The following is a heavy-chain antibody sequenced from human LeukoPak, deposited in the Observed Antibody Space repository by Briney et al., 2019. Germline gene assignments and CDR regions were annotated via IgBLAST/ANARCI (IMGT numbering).Heavy chain of an antibody. Sequence: VESLRLSRAASGFTFSVYSMNCVRRTPGKVLEWVSYIDGSGDTIYYADSVKGRFTISRDNAKNALDLQMNGLRDEDTAVYYCSRRFDCWGEGALVTVSS. CDR3: SRRFDC. J-gene: IGHJ4*02. CDR2: IDGSGDTI. V-gene: IGHV3-48*02. CDR1: GFTFSVYS.